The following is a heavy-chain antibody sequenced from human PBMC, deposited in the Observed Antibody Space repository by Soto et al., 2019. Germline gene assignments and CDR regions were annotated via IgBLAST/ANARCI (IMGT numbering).Heavy chain of an antibody. CDR3: ARSIRGPRRFNGMDV. V-gene: IGHV2-70*13. CDR1: GFSLTSPGMC. Sequence: SGPTLINPTETLTLTCTFSGFSLTSPGMCVSWIRQSPGKALEWLALIERDDDDKYYSTSLKTRLTISKDTRKNQVVLTMANMEPADTATYYCARSIRGPRRFNGMDVWGQGTTVTVSS. CDR2: IERDDDDK. D-gene: IGHD1-20*01. J-gene: IGHJ6*02.